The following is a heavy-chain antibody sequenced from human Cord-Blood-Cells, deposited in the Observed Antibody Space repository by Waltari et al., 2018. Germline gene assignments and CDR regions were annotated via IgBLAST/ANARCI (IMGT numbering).Heavy chain of an antibody. CDR3: ARGDSSGWYYYYYGMDV. Sequence: QVQLQQWGAGLLKPSATLSLTCAVYGGSSSGYYWSWIRQPPGKGLEWIGEINHSGSTNYNPSLKSRVTISVDTSKNQFSLKLSSVTAADTAVYYCARGDSSGWYYYYYGMDVWGQGTTVTVSS. D-gene: IGHD6-19*01. V-gene: IGHV4-34*01. J-gene: IGHJ6*02. CDR1: GGSSSGYY. CDR2: INHSGST.